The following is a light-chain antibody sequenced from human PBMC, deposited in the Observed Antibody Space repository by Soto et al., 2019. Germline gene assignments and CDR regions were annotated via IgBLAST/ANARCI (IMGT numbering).Light chain of an antibody. V-gene: IGKV2-28*01. J-gene: IGKJ1*01. CDR3: MQPLQSWT. CDR2: LGS. Sequence: DIVFTESPLSLPVTPGKPASISCRSSQSLLHINGFNYLDWYLQKPGQSPQLLINLGSNRASGVPDRFSGSGSGTDFTLKISRVEAKDVGVYYCMQPLQSWTFGQGTKVDIK. CDR1: QSLLHINGFNY.